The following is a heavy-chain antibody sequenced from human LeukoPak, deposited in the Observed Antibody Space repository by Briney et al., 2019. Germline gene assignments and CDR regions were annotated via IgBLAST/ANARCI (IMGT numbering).Heavy chain of an antibody. V-gene: IGHV1-2*02. CDR3: AVQDYGGILYYFDY. CDR2: INPNSGGT. D-gene: IGHD4-23*01. J-gene: IGHJ4*02. CDR1: GYTFTGYY. Sequence: ASVKVSCKASGYTFTGYYMRWVRQAPGQGLEWMGWINPNSGGTNYAQKFQGRVTMTRDTSISTAYMELSRLRSDDTAVYYCAVQDYGGILYYFDYWGQGTLVTVSS.